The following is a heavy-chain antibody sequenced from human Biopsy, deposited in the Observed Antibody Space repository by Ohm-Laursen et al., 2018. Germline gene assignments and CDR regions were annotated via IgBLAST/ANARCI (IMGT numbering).Heavy chain of an antibody. Sequence: GTLSLTWTVSDDSIRNFYWTWIRQPPGQGLEWIGHASYSGYTDYNPSLKSRVTISVDTSKNPFSLNLRSVTAADTAVYSCARLGNFWNAEDGLDLWGLGTMVTVSS. V-gene: IGHV4-59*08. J-gene: IGHJ3*01. CDR2: ASYSGYT. CDR3: ARLGNFWNAEDGLDL. CDR1: DDSIRNFY. D-gene: IGHD3-3*01.